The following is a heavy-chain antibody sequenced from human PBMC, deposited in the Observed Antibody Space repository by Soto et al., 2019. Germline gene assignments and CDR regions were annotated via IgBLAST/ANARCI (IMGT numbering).Heavy chain of an antibody. J-gene: IGHJ4*02. CDR1: GFTFSSYS. V-gene: IGHV3-48*01. CDR3: ARDDEGGSYCDLGY. Sequence: PGESLRRSCAASGFTFSSYSMNGVRQAPGKGLEWLSYISSSSSTIYYADSVKGRFTISRDNAKNSLYLQMNSLTAEDTAVYYCARDDEGGSYCDLGYWGQGT. CDR2: ISSSSSTI. D-gene: IGHD3-10*01.